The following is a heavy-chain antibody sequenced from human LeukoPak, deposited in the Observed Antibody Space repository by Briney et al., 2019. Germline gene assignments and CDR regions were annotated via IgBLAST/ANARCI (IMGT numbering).Heavy chain of an antibody. Sequence: SQTLSLTCTVSGGSISSGDYYWSWIRQPPGKGLEWIGYIYYSGSTYYNPSLKSRVTISVDTSKNQFSLKLSSVTAADTAVYYCAGDERRSNAFDIWGQGTMVTVSS. CDR1: GGSISSGDYY. CDR2: IYYSGST. D-gene: IGHD5/OR15-5a*01. J-gene: IGHJ3*02. CDR3: AGDERRSNAFDI. V-gene: IGHV4-30-4*01.